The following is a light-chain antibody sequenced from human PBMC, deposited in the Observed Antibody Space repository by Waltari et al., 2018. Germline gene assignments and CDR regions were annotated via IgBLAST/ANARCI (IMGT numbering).Light chain of an antibody. J-gene: IGKJ4*01. CDR3: QQRSKWPLT. Sequence: DIVLTQSPATLSLSPGERATLSSRASQSVTNYLAWYQLKPGQAPRLLIYDASNRATGIPARFSGSGSGTDFTLTISNLEPEDSAVYYCQQRSKWPLTFGGGTKVEIK. V-gene: IGKV3-11*01. CDR2: DAS. CDR1: QSVTNY.